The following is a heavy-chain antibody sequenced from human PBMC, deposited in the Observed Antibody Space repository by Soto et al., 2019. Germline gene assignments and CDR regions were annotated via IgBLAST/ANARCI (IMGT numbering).Heavy chain of an antibody. Sequence: APVKVSCKASGYAFTSYAMHWVRRAPGQRLEWMGWINAGNGNTKYSQKFQGRVTITRDTSASTAYMELSSLRSEDTAVYYCARGPTRGVLSILTWGSYYYILVWGKGTTGTV. D-gene: IGHD3-16*01. CDR3: ARGPTRGVLSILTWGSYYYILV. CDR1: GYAFTSYA. CDR2: INAGNGNT. V-gene: IGHV1-3*01. J-gene: IGHJ6*03.